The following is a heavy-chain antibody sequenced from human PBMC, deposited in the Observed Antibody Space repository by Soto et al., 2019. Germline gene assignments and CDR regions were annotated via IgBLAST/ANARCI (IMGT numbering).Heavy chain of an antibody. J-gene: IGHJ6*02. D-gene: IGHD2-2*01. V-gene: IGHV3-33*01. CDR2: IWYDGSNK. CDR3: ARDQYCSSTSCLPYGMDV. Sequence: XESLRLSCAASGFTFSSYGMHWVRQAPGKGLEWVAVIWYDGSNKYYADSVKGRFTISRDNSKNTLYLQMNSLRAEDTAVYYCARDQYCSSTSCLPYGMDVWGQGTTVTVSS. CDR1: GFTFSSYG.